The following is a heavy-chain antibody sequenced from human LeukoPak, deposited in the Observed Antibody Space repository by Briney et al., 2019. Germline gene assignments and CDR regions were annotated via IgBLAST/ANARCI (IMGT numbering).Heavy chain of an antibody. J-gene: IGHJ5*02. CDR3: ARAAGPSITIFGVVRNWFDP. CDR1: GFTFSSCG. Sequence: PGGSLRLSCAASGFTFSSCGMHWVRQAPGRGLEWVAVIWYDGSNKYYADSVKGRFTISRDNSKNTLYLQMNSLRAEDTAVYYCARAAGPSITIFGVVRNWFDPWGQGTLVTVSS. V-gene: IGHV3-33*01. D-gene: IGHD3-3*01. CDR2: IWYDGSNK.